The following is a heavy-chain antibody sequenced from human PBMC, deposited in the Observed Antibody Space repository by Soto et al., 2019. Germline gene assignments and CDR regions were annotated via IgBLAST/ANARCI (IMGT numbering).Heavy chain of an antibody. CDR3: TTGVTSRGMDV. V-gene: IGHV3-15*01. D-gene: IGHD2-21*02. CDR2: IKTKTDGGTT. J-gene: IGHJ6*02. Sequence: EVQLVESGGGLVKPGGSLRLSCAASGFTFSNAWMSWVRQAPGKGLEWVGRIKTKTDGGTTDYAAPVKSRFTISRDDSKNTLYLQMNSLKTEDTAVYYCTTGVTSRGMDVWGQGTTVTVSS. CDR1: GFTFSNAW.